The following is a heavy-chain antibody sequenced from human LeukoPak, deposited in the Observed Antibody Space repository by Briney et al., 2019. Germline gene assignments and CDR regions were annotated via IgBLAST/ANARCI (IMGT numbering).Heavy chain of an antibody. D-gene: IGHD3-10*01. CDR2: INHSGST. CDR3: ARPRVRGVIIRGFDY. Sequence: SETLSLTCAVYGGSFSGYYWSWIRQPPGKGLEWIGEINHSGSTNYNPSLKSRVTISVDTSKDQFSLKLSSVTAADTAVYYCARPRVRGVIIRGFDYWGQGTLVTVSS. CDR1: GGSFSGYY. J-gene: IGHJ4*01. V-gene: IGHV4-34*01.